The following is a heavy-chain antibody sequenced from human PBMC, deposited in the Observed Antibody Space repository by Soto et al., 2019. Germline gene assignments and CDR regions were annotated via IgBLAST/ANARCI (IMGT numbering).Heavy chain of an antibody. CDR3: TRDLTEQSTSYPLDC. CDR1: GYTFTDYA. Sequence: QVQLAQSGAEVRKPGASVKISCEASGYTFTDYAIHWVRQAPGQRFEWMGWINAGNGDTKFSRRVQGRVSITMDISASTVYMELSSLTSEDTAVYYCTRDLTEQSTSYPLDCWGQGTLVTVSP. D-gene: IGHD2-2*01. V-gene: IGHV1-3*01. J-gene: IGHJ4*02. CDR2: INAGNGDT.